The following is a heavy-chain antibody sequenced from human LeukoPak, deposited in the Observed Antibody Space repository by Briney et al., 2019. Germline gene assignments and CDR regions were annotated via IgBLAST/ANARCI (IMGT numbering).Heavy chain of an antibody. Sequence: GGSLRLSCAASGFSLSDCGMHWVRQAQGKGLEWVAVITYDGSKRHYSDSARGRFIISRDTSKNTVDLQMNNLRPEDTAVYYCARELPTVTLYNWFDPWGQGTLVTVSS. CDR2: ITYDGSKR. V-gene: IGHV3-30*03. J-gene: IGHJ5*02. D-gene: IGHD4-11*01. CDR3: ARELPTVTLYNWFDP. CDR1: GFSLSDCG.